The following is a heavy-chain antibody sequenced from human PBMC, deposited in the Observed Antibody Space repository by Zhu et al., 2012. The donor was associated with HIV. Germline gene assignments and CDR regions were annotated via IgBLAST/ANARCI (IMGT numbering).Heavy chain of an antibody. CDR3: ARTKAWGCSGGSCSDAFDI. CDR1: GGSISSYY. Sequence: QVQLQESGPGLVKPSETLSLTCTVSGGSISSYYWSWIRQPPGKGLEWIGYIYYSGSTNYNPSLKCRVTISVDTSKNQFSLKLSSVTAADTAVYYCARTKAWGCSGGSCSDAFDIWGQGTMVTVSS. J-gene: IGHJ3*02. V-gene: IGHV4-59*01. D-gene: IGHD2-15*01. CDR2: IYYSGST.